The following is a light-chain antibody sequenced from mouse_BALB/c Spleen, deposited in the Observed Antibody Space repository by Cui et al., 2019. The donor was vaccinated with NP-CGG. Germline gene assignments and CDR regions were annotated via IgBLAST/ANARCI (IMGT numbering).Light chain of an antibody. J-gene: IGLJ1*01. V-gene: IGLV1*01. CDR2: GIN. CDR3: APWYSNHWV. Sequence: QAVVTEESPTTTSPGETVTLTCRSSTGAVTTSNYANWVQEKPDHLFTVLIGGINNRAPGVPARFSGSLIGDKAALTITGAQTEDEAIYFCAPWYSNHWVFGGGTKLTVL. CDR1: TGAVTTSNY.